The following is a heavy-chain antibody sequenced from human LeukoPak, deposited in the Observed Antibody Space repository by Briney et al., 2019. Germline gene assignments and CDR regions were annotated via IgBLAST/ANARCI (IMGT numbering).Heavy chain of an antibody. CDR1: GGSISSYY. V-gene: IGHV4-59*01. J-gene: IGHJ4*02. CDR2: IYYSGGT. D-gene: IGHD6-6*01. CDR3: AKGSIAARPLYYFDF. Sequence: SETLSLTCTVSGGSISSYYWSWIRQPPGKGLEWIGYIYYSGGTSYNPSLKSRVTISVDTSKNQFSLKLNSVTAAVTAVYYCAKGSIAARPLYYFDFWGQGTLATVPS.